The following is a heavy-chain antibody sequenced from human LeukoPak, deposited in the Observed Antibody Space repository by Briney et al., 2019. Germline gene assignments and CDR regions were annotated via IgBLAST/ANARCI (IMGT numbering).Heavy chain of an antibody. D-gene: IGHD1-14*01. CDR3: GKERGDNAARNWFDP. CDR1: GFTFSSYA. V-gene: IGHV3-23*01. CDR2: ISGSGDNT. Sequence: GGSLRLSCAASGFTFSSYAMNWVRQAPGKGLGWVSAISGSGDNTYYAASVKGRFTISRDNSKNTLYMQMNSLRAEDTAVYYCGKERGDNAARNWFDPWGQGTLVTVSS. J-gene: IGHJ5*02.